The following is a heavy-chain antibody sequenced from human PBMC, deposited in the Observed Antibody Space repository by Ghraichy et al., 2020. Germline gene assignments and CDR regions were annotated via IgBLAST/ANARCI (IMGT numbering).Heavy chain of an antibody. D-gene: IGHD2-2*01. CDR2: VIQSGST. CDR3: ARGSRNQHDYMDV. J-gene: IGHJ6*03. CDR1: GGSFNAYS. V-gene: IGHV4-34*01. Sequence: SETLSLTCAVNGGSFNAYSWNWVRQPPGKGLECIGEVIQSGSTNYNPSLKSRVTISVDRSKNQVSLRLTSVTAADTAVYYCARGSRNQHDYMDVWGKGTTVTVSS.